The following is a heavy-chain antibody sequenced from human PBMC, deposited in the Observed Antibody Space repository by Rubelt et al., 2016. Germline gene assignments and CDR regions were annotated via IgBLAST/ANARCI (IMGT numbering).Heavy chain of an antibody. CDR3: ARSPRYDFEDNWFDP. CDR2: INPSGGST. CDR1: GYTFTSYY. V-gene: IGHV1-46*01. J-gene: IGHJ5*02. Sequence: QVQLVQSGAEVKKPGASVKVSCKASGYTFTSYYMHWVRQAPGQGLEWMGIINPSGGSTSYAQKFQGRVTMTRDTATSTGYMELSSLRSEDTAVDYCARSPRYDFEDNWFDPWGQGTLVTVSS. D-gene: IGHD3-3*01.